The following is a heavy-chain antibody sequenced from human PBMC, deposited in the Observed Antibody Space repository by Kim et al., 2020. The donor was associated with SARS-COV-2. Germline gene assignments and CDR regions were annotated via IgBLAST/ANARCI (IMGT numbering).Heavy chain of an antibody. J-gene: IGHJ4*02. D-gene: IGHD6-19*01. V-gene: IGHV4-59*01. Sequence: SETLSLTCTVSGGSISSYYWSWIRQPPGKGLEWIGYIYYSGSTNYNPYLKSRVTISVDTSKNQFSLKLSSVTAADTAVYYCARDLYSSGWFDYWGQGTLVTVSS. CDR2: IYYSGST. CDR3: ARDLYSSGWFDY. CDR1: GGSISSYY.